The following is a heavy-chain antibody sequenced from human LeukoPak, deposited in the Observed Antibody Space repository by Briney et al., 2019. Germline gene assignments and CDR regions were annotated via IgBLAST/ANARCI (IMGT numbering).Heavy chain of an antibody. Sequence: GGSLRLSCVASGFTFNSYAMHWVRQAPGKGLEWVAVISSDGSNNYYADSVKGRFTISRDNSKNSLYLQMNSLRAEDTALYYCAKGYGISSSWYSGYFDYWGQGTLVTVSS. D-gene: IGHD6-13*01. CDR3: AKGYGISSSWYSGYFDY. V-gene: IGHV3-30-3*01. J-gene: IGHJ4*02. CDR2: ISSDGSNN. CDR1: GFTFNSYA.